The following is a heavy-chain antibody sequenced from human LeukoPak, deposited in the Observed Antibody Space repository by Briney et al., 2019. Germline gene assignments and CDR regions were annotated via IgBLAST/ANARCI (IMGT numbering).Heavy chain of an antibody. D-gene: IGHD6-13*01. Sequence: GASVKVSCKASGYTLRSYGITWVRQAPGQGLEWMGWISAYNGNTKYPQKLQGRVTMTTDTSTSTVYMEVRGLRSDDTAMYYCVRDVGITVADSFDPWGQGTLVTVSS. CDR2: ISAYNGNT. J-gene: IGHJ5*02. CDR3: VRDVGITVADSFDP. V-gene: IGHV1-18*01. CDR1: GYTLRSYG.